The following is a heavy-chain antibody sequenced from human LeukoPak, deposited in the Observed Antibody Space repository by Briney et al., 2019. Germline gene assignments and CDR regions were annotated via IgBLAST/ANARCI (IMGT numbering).Heavy chain of an antibody. V-gene: IGHV4-59*08. CDR3: ARHETGYSSSLDY. D-gene: IGHD6-13*01. J-gene: IGHJ4*02. CDR2: IYYSGST. Sequence: PSETLSLTCTVSGGSISSYYWSWIRQPPGKGLEWIGYIYYSGSTNYNPSLKSRVTISVDTSKNQFSLKLSSVTAADTAVYYCARHETGYSSSLDYWGQGTLVTVSS. CDR1: GGSISSYY.